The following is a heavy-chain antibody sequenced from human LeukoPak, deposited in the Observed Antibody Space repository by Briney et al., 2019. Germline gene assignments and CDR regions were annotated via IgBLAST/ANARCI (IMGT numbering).Heavy chain of an antibody. D-gene: IGHD6-19*01. J-gene: IGHJ6*03. Sequence: SETLSLTCAVYGGSFSGYYWSWIRQPPGKGLEWIGYIYYSGSTNYNPSLKSRVTISVDTSKNQFSLKLSSVTAADTAVYYCARGTGSSGWRYYYYYYYMDVWGKGTTVTISS. V-gene: IGHV4-59*01. CDR2: IYYSGST. CDR1: GGSFSGYY. CDR3: ARGTGSSGWRYYYYYYYMDV.